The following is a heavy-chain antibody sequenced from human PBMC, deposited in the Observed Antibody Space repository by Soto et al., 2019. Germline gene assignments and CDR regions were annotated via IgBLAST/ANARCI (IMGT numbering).Heavy chain of an antibody. CDR3: AKRATKERYCTNGVCYRRVYFDY. V-gene: IGHV3-23*01. J-gene: IGHJ4*02. Sequence: GGSLSLSCAASGFTFSSYAMSWVRQAPGKGLEWVSAISGSGGSTYYADSVKGRFTISRDNSKNTLYLQMNSLRAEDTAVYYCAKRATKERYCTNGVCYRRVYFDYWGQGTLVTVSS. CDR2: ISGSGGST. CDR1: GFTFSSYA. D-gene: IGHD2-8*01.